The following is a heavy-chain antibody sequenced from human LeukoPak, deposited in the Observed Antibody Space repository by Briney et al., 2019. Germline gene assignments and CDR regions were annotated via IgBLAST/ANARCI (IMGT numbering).Heavy chain of an antibody. D-gene: IGHD3-22*01. CDR3: ARAKPGNYYDSSGYDWFDP. CDR2: IKQDGSEK. J-gene: IGHJ5*02. CDR1: GFTFSSYW. Sequence: GGSLRLSCAASGFTFSSYWMSWVSQAPGKGLEWVANIKQDGSEKYYVDSVKGRFTISRDNAKNSLYLQMNSLRAEDTAVYYCARAKPGNYYDSSGYDWFDPWGQGTLVTVSS. V-gene: IGHV3-7*01.